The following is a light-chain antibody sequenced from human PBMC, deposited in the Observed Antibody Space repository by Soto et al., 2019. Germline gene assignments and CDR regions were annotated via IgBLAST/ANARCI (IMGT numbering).Light chain of an antibody. Sequence: QSVLTQPASVSGSPGQSITISCTGTSSDVGYYDYVSWYQQHPGKAPKLMIYDVSNRPSGVSDRFSGSKSGNTASLTISGLQTEDEANYYCSSFATNRDVVFGGGTQLTVL. CDR1: SSDVGYYDY. CDR3: SSFATNRDVV. J-gene: IGLJ2*01. V-gene: IGLV2-14*01. CDR2: DVS.